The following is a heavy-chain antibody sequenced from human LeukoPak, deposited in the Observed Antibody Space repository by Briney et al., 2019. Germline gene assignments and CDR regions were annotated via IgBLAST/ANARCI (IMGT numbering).Heavy chain of an antibody. D-gene: IGHD3-10*01. Sequence: SETLSLTCTVSGGSISSYYWSWIRQPPGKGLEWIGYIYYSGSTNYNPSLKSRVTISVDTSRNQFSLKLSSVTAADTAVYYCARDRGSGSGFDYWGQGTLVTVSS. CDR3: ARDRGSGSGFDY. V-gene: IGHV4-59*01. J-gene: IGHJ4*02. CDR2: IYYSGST. CDR1: GGSISSYY.